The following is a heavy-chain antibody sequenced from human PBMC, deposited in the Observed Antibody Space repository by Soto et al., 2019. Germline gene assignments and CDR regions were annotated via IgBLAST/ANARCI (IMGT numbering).Heavy chain of an antibody. CDR2: INAGNGNT. CDR3: ARVIGGWYYFDY. D-gene: IGHD6-19*01. CDR1: GYTFTSYA. Sequence: ASVKVACKASGYTFTSYAMHWVLQAPGQRLEWMGWINAGNGNTKYSQKFQGRVTITRDTSASTAYMELSSLRSEDTAVYYCARVIGGWYYFDYWGQGTLVTVSS. V-gene: IGHV1-3*01. J-gene: IGHJ4*02.